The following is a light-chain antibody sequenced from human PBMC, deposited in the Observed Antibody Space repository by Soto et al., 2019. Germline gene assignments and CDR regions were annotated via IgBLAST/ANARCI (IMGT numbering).Light chain of an antibody. Sequence: QSVLTQPASVSGSPGQSITISCTGTRRDVGGYNYVSWYQQYPGKSPKLLIYEVTHRPSGVSNRFSGSKSGNTASLTISGLQAEDDADYYCSSYTISNTLPFVFGTGTKLTVL. CDR3: SSYTISNTLPFV. J-gene: IGLJ1*01. CDR2: EVT. CDR1: RRDVGGYNY. V-gene: IGLV2-14*01.